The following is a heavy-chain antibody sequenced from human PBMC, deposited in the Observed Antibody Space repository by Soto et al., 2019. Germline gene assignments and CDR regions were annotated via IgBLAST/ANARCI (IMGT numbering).Heavy chain of an antibody. J-gene: IGHJ4*02. D-gene: IGHD5-18*01. CDR2: ISWNSGSI. CDR1: GFTFVDYA. Sequence: EVQLVESGGGLVQPGRSLRLSCAASGFTFVDYAMHWVRQAPGRGLEWVSGISWNSGSIGYADSVKGRFTISRDNAKNSLYLQMNSLRAEDTALYYCAKAVGSYGNFDYWGQGTLVTVSS. CDR3: AKAVGSYGNFDY. V-gene: IGHV3-9*01.